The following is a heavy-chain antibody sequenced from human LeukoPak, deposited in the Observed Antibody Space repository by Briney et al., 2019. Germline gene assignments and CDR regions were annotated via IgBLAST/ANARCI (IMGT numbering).Heavy chain of an antibody. V-gene: IGHV4-31*03. CDR3: ARSSVVPYYFDY. CDR2: IYYSGST. D-gene: IGHD5/OR15-5a*01. Sequence: PSQTLSLTCTVSGGSINSGGYYWSWIRQHPGKGLEWIGYIYYSGSTYYNPSLKSRVTISVDTSKNQFSLKLSSVTAADTAVYYCARSSVVPYYFDYWGQGTLVTVSS. J-gene: IGHJ4*02. CDR1: GGSINSGGYY.